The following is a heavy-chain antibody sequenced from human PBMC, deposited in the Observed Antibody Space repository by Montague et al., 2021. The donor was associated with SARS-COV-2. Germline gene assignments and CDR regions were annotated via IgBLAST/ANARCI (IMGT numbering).Heavy chain of an antibody. CDR1: GFTFSSYW. CDR2: IKQDGSEK. D-gene: IGHD6-13*01. Sequence: SLRLSCAASGFTFSSYWMSWVRQALGKGLEWVANIKQDGSEKYYVDSVKGRFTISRDNAKNSPYLQMNSLRAEDTAVYYCARDGVAAAGGYYYYGMDVWGQGTTVTVSS. J-gene: IGHJ6*02. V-gene: IGHV3-7*01. CDR3: ARDGVAAAGGYYYYGMDV.